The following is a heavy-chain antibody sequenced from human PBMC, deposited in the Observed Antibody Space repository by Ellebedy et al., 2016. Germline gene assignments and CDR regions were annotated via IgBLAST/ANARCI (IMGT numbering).Heavy chain of an antibody. CDR1: GFSFSSYA. J-gene: IGHJ4*02. Sequence: GESLKIFXAASGFSFSSYAMSWVRQAPGKGLEWVSAISGSGGTTYYADSVKGRFTISRDNSKNTQYLQMNSLRAEDTAVYYCAKVTVATIRSASIDYWGQGTLVTVSS. D-gene: IGHD5-24*01. V-gene: IGHV3-23*01. CDR3: AKVTVATIRSASIDY. CDR2: ISGSGGTT.